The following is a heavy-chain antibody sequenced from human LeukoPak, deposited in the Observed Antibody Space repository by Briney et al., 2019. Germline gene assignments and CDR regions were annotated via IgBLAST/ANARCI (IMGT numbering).Heavy chain of an antibody. V-gene: IGHV1-2*02. J-gene: IGHJ4*02. Sequence: ASVKVSCKASGYSFSTFDINWVRQAPGQGLEWMGWINPKSGGTNYAQKFQGRVTMTRDTSISTAYMELSRLISDDTAVYYCARGGSDSSGYYPRDFDYWGQGTLVTVSS. CDR3: ARGGSDSSGYYPRDFDY. CDR2: INPKSGGT. D-gene: IGHD3-22*01. CDR1: GYSFSTFD.